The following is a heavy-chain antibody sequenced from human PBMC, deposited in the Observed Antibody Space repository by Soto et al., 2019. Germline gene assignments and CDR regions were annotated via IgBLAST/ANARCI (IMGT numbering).Heavy chain of an antibody. CDR1: GYTFTSYG. D-gene: IGHD2-2*01. Sequence: QVQLVQSGAEVKKPGASVKVSCKASGYTFTSYGISWVRQAPGQGLEWMGWISAYNGNTNYAQKLQGRVTMTTDTSTSTAYMELRSLRSDDTAVYCFARDSDIVVVPAAMSSYYGMVVCGQATTVTVSS. CDR2: ISAYNGNT. CDR3: ARDSDIVVVPAAMSSYYGMVV. J-gene: IGHJ6*02. V-gene: IGHV1-18*01.